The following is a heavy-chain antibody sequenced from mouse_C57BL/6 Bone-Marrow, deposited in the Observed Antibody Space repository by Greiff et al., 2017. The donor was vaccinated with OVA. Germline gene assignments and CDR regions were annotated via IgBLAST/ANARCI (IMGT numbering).Heavy chain of an antibody. Sequence: QVQLQQPGAELVKPGASVKLSCKASGYTFTSYWMHWVKQRPGQGLEWIGMIHPNSGSTNYNEKFKSKATLTVDKSSSTAYMQLSSLTSGDSAVYAWAREGVTPFDYWGQGTTLTVSS. CDR3: AREGVTPFDY. J-gene: IGHJ2*01. V-gene: IGHV1-64*01. CDR1: GYTFTSYW. CDR2: IHPNSGST. D-gene: IGHD2-2*01.